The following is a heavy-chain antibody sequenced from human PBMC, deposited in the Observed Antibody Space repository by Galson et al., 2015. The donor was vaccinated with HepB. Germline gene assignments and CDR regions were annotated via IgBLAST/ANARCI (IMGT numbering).Heavy chain of an antibody. CDR1: GFTFSSYA. D-gene: IGHD1-20*01. CDR2: ISYDGSNK. V-gene: IGHV3-30*04. J-gene: IGHJ4*02. CDR3: ARAYNWNPALLQFDY. Sequence: SLRLSCAASGFTFSSYAMHWVRQAPGKGLEWVAVISYDGSNKYYADSVKGRFTISRDNSKNTLYLQMNSLRAEDTAVYYCARAYNWNPALLQFDYWGQGTLVTVSS.